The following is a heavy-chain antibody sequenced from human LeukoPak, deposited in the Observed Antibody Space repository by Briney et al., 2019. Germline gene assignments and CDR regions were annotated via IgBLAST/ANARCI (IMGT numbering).Heavy chain of an antibody. CDR1: GGSISNNNYY. Sequence: PSETLSLTCTVSGGSISNNNYYWAWIRQPPGKGLECIGSIYYSGSPNYNPSLKSRVTISVDTSKNQFSLKLSSVTAADTAVYYCARLGRITMVRGVYYFDFWGQGTLVTVSS. CDR2: IYYSGSP. CDR3: ARLGRITMVRGVYYFDF. J-gene: IGHJ4*02. V-gene: IGHV4-39*07. D-gene: IGHD3-10*01.